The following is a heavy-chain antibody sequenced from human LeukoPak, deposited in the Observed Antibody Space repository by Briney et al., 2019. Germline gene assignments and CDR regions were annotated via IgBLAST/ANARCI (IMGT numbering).Heavy chain of an antibody. V-gene: IGHV3-53*01. CDR2: IYCGGST. CDR1: GFTVSSNY. Sequence: GGSLRLSCAASGFTVSSNYMSWVRQAPGKGLEWVSVIYCGGSTYYADSVKGRFTISRDNSKNTLYLQMNSLRAEDTAVYYCARASLLEPPPHFYFDYWGQGTLVTVSS. D-gene: IGHD3-3*01. J-gene: IGHJ4*02. CDR3: ARASLLEPPPHFYFDY.